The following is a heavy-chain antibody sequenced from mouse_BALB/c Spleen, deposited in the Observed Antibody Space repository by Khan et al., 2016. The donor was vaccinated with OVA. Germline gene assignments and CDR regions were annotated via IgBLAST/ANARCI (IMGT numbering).Heavy chain of an antibody. Sequence: EVELVESGGGLVKPGGSLKLSCAPSGFDFSSYDMSWVRQTPEKRLEWVATISGTGISTYYPDSVKGRFTISRDYARKTLYLHMSSLRSEETALYFCSRPCYYGNLWFTFWGQGTVVTVSA. CDR3: SRPCYYGNLWFTF. D-gene: IGHD2-1*01. J-gene: IGHJ3*01. CDR1: GFDFSSYD. CDR2: ISGTGIST. V-gene: IGHV5-9*02.